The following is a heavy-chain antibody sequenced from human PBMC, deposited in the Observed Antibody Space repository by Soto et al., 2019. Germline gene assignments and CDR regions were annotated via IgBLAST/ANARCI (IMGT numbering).Heavy chain of an antibody. CDR1: GYTFTSYA. CDR2: INAGNGNT. CDR3: ARDLAATVTNYYYGMEV. Sequence: VSLKVYCKSSGYTFTSYAMRCGRHTNGQRLELMGWINAGNGNTKYSQKFQGRVTITRDTSASTAYMELSSLRSEDTAVYYCARDLAATVTNYYYGMEVWGQGTTVTVSS. J-gene: IGHJ6*02. V-gene: IGHV1-3*01. D-gene: IGHD4-17*01.